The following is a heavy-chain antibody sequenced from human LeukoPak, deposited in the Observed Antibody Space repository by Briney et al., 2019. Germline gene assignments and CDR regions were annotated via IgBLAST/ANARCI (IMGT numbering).Heavy chain of an antibody. Sequence: PGRSLRLSCADSGFTFSSYAMSWVRQAPGKGLEWVSSISGSSTRTYYADSVKGRFTVSRDNPKNTLYLQMNSLRAEDTAVYYCAKQRDYYDSSGYYRGYYFDYWGQGTLATVSS. CDR2: ISGSSTRT. J-gene: IGHJ4*02. D-gene: IGHD3-22*01. CDR1: GFTFSSYA. CDR3: AKQRDYYDSSGYYRGYYFDY. V-gene: IGHV3-23*01.